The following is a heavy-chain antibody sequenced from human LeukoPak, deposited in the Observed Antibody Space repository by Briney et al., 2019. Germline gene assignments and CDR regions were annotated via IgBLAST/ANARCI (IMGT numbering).Heavy chain of an antibody. CDR1: GYTFPIYW. D-gene: IGHD6-25*01. Sequence: GESLKISCQGSGYTFPIYWIGWVRQTPGKGLEWMGIIYPSDSHTIYRPSFQGQVTVSPAKSISIAYLQWSSLKASDTAIYYCVRHSRPPQDSRAAKPTGYYYYYMDVWGTGTTVIVSS. V-gene: IGHV5-51*01. J-gene: IGHJ6*03. CDR2: IYPSDSHT. CDR3: VRHSRPPQDSRAAKPTGYYYYYMDV.